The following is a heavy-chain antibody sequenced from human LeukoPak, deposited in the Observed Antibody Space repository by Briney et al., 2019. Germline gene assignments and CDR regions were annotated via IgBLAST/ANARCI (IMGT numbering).Heavy chain of an antibody. CDR1: GYTFTGYY. J-gene: IGHJ6*03. Sequence: ASVKVSSKASGYTFTGYYMHWVRQAPGQGLEWMGWINPNSGGTNYAQKFQGRVTMTRDTSISTAYMELSRLRSDDTAVYYCARGVSGSYYYYYMDVWGKGTTVTVSS. CDR2: INPNSGGT. D-gene: IGHD1-26*01. V-gene: IGHV1-2*02. CDR3: ARGVSGSYYYYYMDV.